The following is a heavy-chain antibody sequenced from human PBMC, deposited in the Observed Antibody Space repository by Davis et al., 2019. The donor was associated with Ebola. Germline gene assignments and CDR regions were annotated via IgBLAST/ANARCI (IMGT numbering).Heavy chain of an antibody. J-gene: IGHJ4*02. CDR3: ARVRGVRIVVVPAAMRFDY. CDR2: IYYSGRT. V-gene: IGHV4-34*01. CDR1: GGSFSGYY. D-gene: IGHD2-2*01. Sequence: MPSETLSLTCAVYGGSFSGYYWSWIRQHPGKGLEWIGHIYYSGRTYYNPSLKSRVTISVDTSKNQFSLKLSSVTAADTAVYYCARVRGVRIVVVPAAMRFDYWGQGTLVTVSS.